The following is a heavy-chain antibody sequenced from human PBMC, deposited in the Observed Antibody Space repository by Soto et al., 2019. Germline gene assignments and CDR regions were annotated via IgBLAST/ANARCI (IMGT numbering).Heavy chain of an antibody. V-gene: IGHV3-30*18. CDR3: AKDQVGSGWYLLPYYYYGMDV. J-gene: IGHJ6*02. CDR2: ISYDGSNK. Sequence: GGSLRLSCAASGFTFSSYGMHWVRQAPGKGLEWVAVISYDGSNKYYADSVKGRFTISRDNSKNTLYLQMNSLRAEDTAVYYCAKDQVGSGWYLLPYYYYGMDVWGQGTTVTVSS. D-gene: IGHD6-19*01. CDR1: GFTFSSYG.